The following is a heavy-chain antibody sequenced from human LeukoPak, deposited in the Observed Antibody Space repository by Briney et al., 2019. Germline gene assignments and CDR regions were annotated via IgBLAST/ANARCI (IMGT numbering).Heavy chain of an antibody. V-gene: IGHV1-2*02. Sequence: GASVKVSCTASGYTFTFYYMHWVRQAPGQGLEWMGWINPNSGGTNYAQKFQGRVTMTRDTSISTAYMELSRLRSDDTAVYYCAREAMAVAGTEDDAFDIWGQGTMVTVSS. D-gene: IGHD6-19*01. CDR3: AREAMAVAGTEDDAFDI. J-gene: IGHJ3*02. CDR1: GYTFTFYY. CDR2: INPNSGGT.